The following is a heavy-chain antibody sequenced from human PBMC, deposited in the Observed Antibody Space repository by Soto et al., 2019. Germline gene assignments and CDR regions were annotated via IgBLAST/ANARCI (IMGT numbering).Heavy chain of an antibody. D-gene: IGHD3-22*01. CDR3: ASFGYYQYRGGYYYVTGY. CDR1: GFTFSTYS. Sequence: GGSLRLSCAASGFTFSTYSMNWVRQAPGKGLEWVSYISSTSSTIYYADSVKGRFTISRDNAKNSLYLQMNSLRDEDTAVYYCASFGYYQYRGGYYYVTGYWGRGTLVTVSS. V-gene: IGHV3-48*02. CDR2: ISSTSSTI. J-gene: IGHJ4*02.